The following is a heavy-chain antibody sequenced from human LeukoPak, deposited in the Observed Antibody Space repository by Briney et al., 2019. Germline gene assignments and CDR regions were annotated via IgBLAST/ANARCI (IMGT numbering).Heavy chain of an antibody. CDR1: GGSFSDYS. V-gene: IGHV4-34*01. J-gene: IGHJ4*02. CDR3: ARGKTPDY. D-gene: IGHD4-23*01. CDR2: INHSGST. Sequence: SETLSLTCVVYGGSFSDYSWSWIRQPPGKGLEWIGEINHSGSTNYNPSLKSRVTISVDTSKNQFSLKLSSVTAADTAVYYCARGKTPDYWGQGTLVTVSS.